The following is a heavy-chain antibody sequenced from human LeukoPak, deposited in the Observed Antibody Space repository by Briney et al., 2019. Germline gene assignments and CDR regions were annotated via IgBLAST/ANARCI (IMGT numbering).Heavy chain of an antibody. J-gene: IGHJ5*02. CDR2: IWHDGSIR. D-gene: IGHD1-7*01. Sequence: PGRSLRLSCAASGFPFSGYSMHWVRQAPGKGLEWVALIWHDGSIRYYADSVKGRFTISRDNSKNTVYLQMNNLRAEDTAVYYCARDTTGTTAATGRFDPWGQGTLVTVSS. CDR1: GFPFSGYS. CDR3: ARDTTGTTAATGRFDP. V-gene: IGHV3-33*01.